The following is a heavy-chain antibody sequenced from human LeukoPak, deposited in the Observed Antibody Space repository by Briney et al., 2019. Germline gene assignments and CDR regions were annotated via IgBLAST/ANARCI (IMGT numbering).Heavy chain of an antibody. V-gene: IGHV1-18*01. CDR3: ARVAGYCGGDCDPDDY. J-gene: IGHJ4*02. D-gene: IGHD2-21*02. CDR2: ISAYNGNT. Sequence: ASVKVSCKASGYTFASYGISWVRRARGHGLGWWGWISAYNGNTTYAQKLQGRVTMTTDTSTSTAYMELRSLRSDDTAVYYCARVAGYCGGDCDPDDYWGQGTLVTVSS. CDR1: GYTFASYG.